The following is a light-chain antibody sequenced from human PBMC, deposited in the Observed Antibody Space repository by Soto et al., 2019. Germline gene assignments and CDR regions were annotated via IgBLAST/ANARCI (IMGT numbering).Light chain of an antibody. CDR2: DAS. J-gene: IGKJ1*01. Sequence: EIVMTQSPATLSVSPGERATLYCRASQSVSSNLAWYQQKPGQAPRLLIYDASTRATGIPARFSGSGSGTEFTLTISSLQSEDFAVYYCQQYNNWPPMAFGQGTKVEIK. CDR1: QSVSSN. V-gene: IGKV3-15*01. CDR3: QQYNNWPPMA.